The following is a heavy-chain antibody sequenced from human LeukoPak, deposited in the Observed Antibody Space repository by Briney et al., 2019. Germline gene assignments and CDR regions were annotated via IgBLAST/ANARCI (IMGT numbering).Heavy chain of an antibody. J-gene: IGHJ2*01. CDR2: SYYSGST. CDR1: GGSVPIYY. CDR3: ARAGRGNWHFDL. Sequence: SETLSLTCTVSGGSVPIYYWHWIRQPPGRGLELIGYSYYSGSTDYNPSLRGRVAISVDTSKNQISLRLTSVTAADTAVYYCARAGRGNWHFDLWGRGTLVTVS. D-gene: IGHD3-10*01. V-gene: IGHV4-59*02.